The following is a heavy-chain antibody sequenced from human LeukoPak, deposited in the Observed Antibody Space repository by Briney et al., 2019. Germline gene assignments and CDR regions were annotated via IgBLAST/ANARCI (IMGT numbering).Heavy chain of an antibody. CDR1: GFTFRTYG. CDR2: IWYDGSNK. J-gene: IGHJ4*02. Sequence: GGSLRLSCAASGFTFRTYGMHWVRQAPGKGLEWAAVIWYDGSNKYYADSVKGRFTISRDNSKNTLYLQMNSLRAEDTAVYYYARGTRYDSSGYYSQDLDYWGQGTLVTVSS. D-gene: IGHD3-22*01. V-gene: IGHV3-33*01. CDR3: ARGTRYDSSGYYSQDLDY.